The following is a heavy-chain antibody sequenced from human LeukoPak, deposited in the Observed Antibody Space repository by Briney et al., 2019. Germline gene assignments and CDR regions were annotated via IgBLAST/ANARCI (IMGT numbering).Heavy chain of an antibody. J-gene: IGHJ4*02. Sequence: GASVKVSCKASGYTFSTCDINWVRQATGEGLEWMGWMNPNSGNTGFAHKFQGRVTMTRDTSINTAYMELSSLRSEDPAVYYCASVLGRISHWGQGTLVTVSS. CDR1: GYTFSTCD. CDR2: MNPNSGNT. D-gene: IGHD3/OR15-3a*01. V-gene: IGHV1-8*01. CDR3: ASVLGRISH.